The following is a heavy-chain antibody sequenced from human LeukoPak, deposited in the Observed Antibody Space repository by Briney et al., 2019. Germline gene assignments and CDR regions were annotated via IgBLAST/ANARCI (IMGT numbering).Heavy chain of an antibody. V-gene: IGHV6-1*01. D-gene: IGHD6-13*01. J-gene: IGHJ6*03. Sequence: SQTLSLTCAISGDSVSSNSAAWNWIRQSPSRGLEWLGRTYYRSKWYNDYAVSVKSRITINPDTSKNQFSLQLNSVTPEDTAVYYCARAIAAAPRAPYYYYMDVWGKGTTVTVSS. CDR3: ARAIAAAPRAPYYYYMDV. CDR1: GDSVSSNSAA. CDR2: TYYRSKWYN.